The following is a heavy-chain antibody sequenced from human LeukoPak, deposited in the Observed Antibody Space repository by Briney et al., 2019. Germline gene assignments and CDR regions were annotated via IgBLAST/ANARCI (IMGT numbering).Heavy chain of an antibody. CDR3: ARDRYFDWLFDY. Sequence: GGSLRLSCAASGFTFSSYEMNWVRQAPGKGLEWVSYISSSGSTIYYADSVKGRFTISRDNAKDSLYLQMNSLRAEDTAVYYCARDRYFDWLFDYWGQGTLVTVSS. J-gene: IGHJ4*02. CDR2: ISSSGSTI. D-gene: IGHD3-9*01. CDR1: GFTFSSYE. V-gene: IGHV3-48*03.